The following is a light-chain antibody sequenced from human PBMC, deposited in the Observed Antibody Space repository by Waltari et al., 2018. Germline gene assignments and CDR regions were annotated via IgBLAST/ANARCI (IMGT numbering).Light chain of an antibody. Sequence: DIQMTQSPSSLSASVGDRVTITCRASQSISSYLNWYQQKPGKAPKVLIYAASSLQSGVPSRFSGSGSGTDFTLTIRTLQPEDIVTYYCQQSYTTPYTFGQGTKLEIK. CDR2: AAS. CDR3: QQSYTTPYT. CDR1: QSISSY. J-gene: IGKJ2*01. V-gene: IGKV1-39*01.